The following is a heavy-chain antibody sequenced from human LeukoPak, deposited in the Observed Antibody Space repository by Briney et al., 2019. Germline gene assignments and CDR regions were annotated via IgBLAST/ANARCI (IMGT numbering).Heavy chain of an antibody. V-gene: IGHV3-23*01. CDR2: ISGSGGST. D-gene: IGHD6-19*01. J-gene: IGHJ4*02. Sequence: GGSLRLSCAASGFTFSSYAMSWVRQAPGKGLEWVSAISGSGGSTYYADSVKGRFTISRDNSKNTLYLQMNSLRAEDTAVYYCAKDKAGSGWYPGYDYWGQGTLVTVSS. CDR3: AKDKAGSGWYPGYDY. CDR1: GFTFSSYA.